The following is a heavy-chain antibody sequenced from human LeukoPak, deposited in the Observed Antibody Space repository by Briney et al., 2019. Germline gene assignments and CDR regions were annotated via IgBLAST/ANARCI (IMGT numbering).Heavy chain of an antibody. CDR1: GGSISSSDW. J-gene: IGHJ4*02. CDR3: ARSKSSGWYLDY. D-gene: IGHD6-19*01. V-gene: IGHV4-4*02. Sequence: SGTLSLTCAVSGGSISSSDWCSWVRQPPGKGLEWIGEIYHSGSTNYNPSLKSRVTMSVDKSKNQFSLKLSSVTAADTAVYYCARSKSSGWYLDYWGQGTLVTVSS. CDR2: IYHSGST.